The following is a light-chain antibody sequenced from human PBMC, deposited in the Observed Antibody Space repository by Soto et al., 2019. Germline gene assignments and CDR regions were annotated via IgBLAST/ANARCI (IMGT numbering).Light chain of an antibody. Sequence: DIQMTQSPSSLSASVGDRVTITCRASQSISSYLNRYQQKPGKAPKLLIYGASSLKSGVPSRFSGSGSGTDFTLTISSLQPEDFATYYCQQSYSTPPTFGGGTKVEIK. J-gene: IGKJ4*01. V-gene: IGKV1-39*01. CDR1: QSISSY. CDR3: QQSYSTPPT. CDR2: GAS.